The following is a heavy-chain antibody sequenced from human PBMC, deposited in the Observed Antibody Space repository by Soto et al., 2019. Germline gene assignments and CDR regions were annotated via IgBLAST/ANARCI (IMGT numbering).Heavy chain of an antibody. Sequence: KASETLSLTCAVSGGSISSSNWWSWVRQPPGKGLEWIGEIYHSGSTNYNPSLKSRVTISVDKSKNQFSLKLSSVTAADTAVYYCARDPQLEDWMDKTYYGMDVWGQGTTVTVSS. CDR3: ARDPQLEDWMDKTYYGMDV. CDR2: IYHSGST. D-gene: IGHD6-13*01. CDR1: GGSISSSNW. V-gene: IGHV4-4*02. J-gene: IGHJ6*02.